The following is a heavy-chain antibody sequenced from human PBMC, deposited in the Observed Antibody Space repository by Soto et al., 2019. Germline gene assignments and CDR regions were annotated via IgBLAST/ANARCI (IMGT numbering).Heavy chain of an antibody. Sequence: GASVKVSCKASGYTFTSYAMHWVRQAPGQRLEWMGWINAGNGNTKYSQKFQGRVTITRDISTSTAYMELSSLRSEDTAVYYCAADNHDYGDYYFGYWGQGTLVTVSS. CDR3: AADNHDYGDYYFGY. J-gene: IGHJ4*02. V-gene: IGHV1-3*01. D-gene: IGHD4-17*01. CDR2: INAGNGNT. CDR1: GYTFTSYA.